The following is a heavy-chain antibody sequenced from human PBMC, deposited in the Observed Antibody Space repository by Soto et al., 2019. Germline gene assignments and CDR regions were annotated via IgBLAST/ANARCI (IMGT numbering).Heavy chain of an antibody. J-gene: IGHJ4*02. CDR3: AKGALGYCHHGICYQHSDY. Sequence: GGSLRLSCAASGFTFSSYAMSWVRQAPGKGLEWVSVISGSVGTTYYGDAVRGRFTISRDNSKNTLYLQTNSLRVEDTAVYYCAKGALGYCHHGICYQHSDYWGQGTLVTVSS. D-gene: IGHD2-8*01. V-gene: IGHV3-23*01. CDR1: GFTFSSYA. CDR2: ISGSVGTT.